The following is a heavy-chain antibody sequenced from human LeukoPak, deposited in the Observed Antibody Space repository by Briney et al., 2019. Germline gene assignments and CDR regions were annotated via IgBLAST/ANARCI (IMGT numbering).Heavy chain of an antibody. J-gene: IGHJ4*02. D-gene: IGHD6-19*01. Sequence: SVKVSCKASGGIFISYAISWVRQAPGQGLEWMGRIIPIFGTANYAQKFQGRVTITTDESTSTAYMELSSLRSEDTAVYYCAGISSGRYYYFDYWGQGTLVTVLS. CDR1: GGIFISYA. CDR3: AGISSGRYYYFDY. CDR2: IIPIFGTA. V-gene: IGHV1-69*05.